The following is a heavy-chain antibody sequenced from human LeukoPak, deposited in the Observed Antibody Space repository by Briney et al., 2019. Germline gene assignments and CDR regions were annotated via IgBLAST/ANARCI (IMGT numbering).Heavy chain of an antibody. CDR3: ARRAGNSSAYDY. V-gene: IGHV3-21*01. CDR2: ITTSSYI. D-gene: IGHD3-22*01. J-gene: IGHJ4*02. CDR1: GFTFSSYS. Sequence: GGSLRLSCAASGFTFSSYSMNWVRQAPGKGLEWVSSITTSSYIYYADSVKGRFTISRGNAKNSLYLQMNSLRAEGTAVYYCARRAGNSSAYDYWGQGTLVTVSS.